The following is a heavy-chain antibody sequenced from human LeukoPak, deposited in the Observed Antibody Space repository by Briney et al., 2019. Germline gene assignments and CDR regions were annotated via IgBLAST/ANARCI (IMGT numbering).Heavy chain of an antibody. D-gene: IGHD6-13*01. V-gene: IGHV3-30*04. Sequence: GRSLRLSCAASGFTFSSYAMHWVRQAPGKGLEWVAVISYDGSNKYYADSVKGRFTISRDNSKNTLYLQINSLRAEDTAVYYCARRSTPGIAAAGGWCLDYWGQGTLVTVSS. J-gene: IGHJ4*02. CDR1: GFTFSSYA. CDR3: ARRSTPGIAAAGGWCLDY. CDR2: ISYDGSNK.